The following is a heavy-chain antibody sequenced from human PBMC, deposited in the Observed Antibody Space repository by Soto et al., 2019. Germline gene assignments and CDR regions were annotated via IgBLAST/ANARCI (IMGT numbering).Heavy chain of an antibody. CDR2: INHSGST. D-gene: IGHD4-17*01. CDR1: GGSFSGYY. V-gene: IGHV4-34*01. CDR3: ARFAVKGWFDP. J-gene: IGHJ5*02. Sequence: QVQLQQWGAGLLKPSETLSLTCAVYGGSFSGYYWSWIRQPPGKGLEWIGEINHSGSTNYNPSLKSRVTISVDTSKNPFSLKLSSVTAADTAVYYCARFAVKGWFDPWGQGTLVTVSS.